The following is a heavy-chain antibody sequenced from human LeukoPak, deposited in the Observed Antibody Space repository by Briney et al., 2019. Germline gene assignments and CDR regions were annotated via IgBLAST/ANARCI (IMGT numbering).Heavy chain of an antibody. J-gene: IGHJ5*02. CDR1: GGSISSYY. CDR2: IYTSGSA. D-gene: IGHD3-3*01. CDR3: AADFWSGYAT. V-gene: IGHV4-4*09. Sequence: SETLSLTCTVSGGSISSYYWSWIRQPPGKGLEWIGYIYTSGSANYNPSLKSRVTISVDTSKNQSSLKLSSVTAADTAVYYCAADFWSGYATWGQGTLVTVSS.